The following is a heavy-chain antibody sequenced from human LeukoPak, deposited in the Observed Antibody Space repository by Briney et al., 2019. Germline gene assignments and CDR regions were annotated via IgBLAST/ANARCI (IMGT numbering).Heavy chain of an antibody. J-gene: IGHJ6*04. CDR1: GFTFSSFS. CDR3: AELGITMIGGV. V-gene: IGHV3-21*01. CDR2: ISSSSDYI. D-gene: IGHD3-10*02. Sequence: GGSLRLSCAASGFTFSSFSMNWVRQAPGKGLEWVSSISSSSDYIYYADSVKGRFTISRDNAKNSLYLQMNSLRAEDTAVYYCAELGITMIGGVWGKGTTVTISS.